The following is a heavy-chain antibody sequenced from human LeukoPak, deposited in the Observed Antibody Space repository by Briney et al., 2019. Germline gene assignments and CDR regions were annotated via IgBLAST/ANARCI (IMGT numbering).Heavy chain of an antibody. CDR3: ARGVWAPFDS. V-gene: IGHV3-7*01. CDR2: IKQDGSEK. D-gene: IGHD7-27*01. J-gene: IGHJ5*01. CDR1: GFSLSNYW. Sequence: SGGSLRLSCAASGFSLSNYWMNWVRQAPGKGLEWVANIKQDGSEKNYVDSVKGRFGISRDNAKNSLILQMNSLRDEDTAVYYCARGVWAPFDSWGQGTLVPVSS.